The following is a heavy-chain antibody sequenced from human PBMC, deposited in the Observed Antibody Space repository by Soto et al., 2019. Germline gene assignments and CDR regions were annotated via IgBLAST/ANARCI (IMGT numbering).Heavy chain of an antibody. CDR1: GFTFSSNG. CDR3: AKASLARGYDFGMDV. CDR2: ISGGDDNT. Sequence: EVQLSESGGGLVQPGGSLRLSCAASGFTFSSNGMSWVRQAPGKGLEWVSSISGGDDNTYSADSVKGRFTVSRDISKNTLYLQMNSLKAEDTSVYYCAKASLARGYDFGMDVWGQRTAVTVSS. D-gene: IGHD3-10*01. V-gene: IGHV3-23*01. J-gene: IGHJ6*02.